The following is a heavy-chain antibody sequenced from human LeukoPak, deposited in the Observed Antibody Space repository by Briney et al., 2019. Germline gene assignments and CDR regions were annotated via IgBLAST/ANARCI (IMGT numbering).Heavy chain of an antibody. V-gene: IGHV3-7*01. CDR2: MKQDGSEK. CDR1: GFTFSTYW. CDR3: ERDRNNDFWSGYYTNYFDY. D-gene: IGHD3-3*01. Sequence: GGSLRLSCAASGFTFSTYWMSWVRQAPGKGLEWVATMKQDGSEKYYVDSVKGRFTISRDNAKNSLYLQMNSLRAEDTAVYYCERDRNNDFWSGYYTNYFDYWGQGTLVTVSS. J-gene: IGHJ4*02.